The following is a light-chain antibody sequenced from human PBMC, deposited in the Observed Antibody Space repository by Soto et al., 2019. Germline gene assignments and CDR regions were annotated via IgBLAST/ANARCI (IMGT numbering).Light chain of an antibody. Sequence: SYELTQPPSVSVSPGQTASITCSGEKLGDKFAWWYQQKPGQSPVLVISQDNKRPSGIPERFSGSNSGNTATLTISGTQAMDVADYYCQAWDSNTNYVFGSGTKVTVL. CDR1: KLGDKF. V-gene: IGLV3-1*01. CDR3: QAWDSNTNYV. CDR2: QDN. J-gene: IGLJ1*01.